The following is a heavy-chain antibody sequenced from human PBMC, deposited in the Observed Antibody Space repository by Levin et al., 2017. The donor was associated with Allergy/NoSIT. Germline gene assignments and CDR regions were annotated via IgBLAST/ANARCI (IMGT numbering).Heavy chain of an antibody. J-gene: IGHJ4*02. D-gene: IGHD1-14*01. CDR1: GFTFRSHA. Sequence: GGSLRLSCAASGFTFRSHAMSWVRQAPGKGLEWVSTISSSGDSTYYADSVKGRFTISRDNSKNTLYLQMNSLRAEDTAVYYCAKHRGGFEYWGQGTLVTVSS. CDR2: ISSSGDST. CDR3: AKHRGGFEY. V-gene: IGHV3-23*01.